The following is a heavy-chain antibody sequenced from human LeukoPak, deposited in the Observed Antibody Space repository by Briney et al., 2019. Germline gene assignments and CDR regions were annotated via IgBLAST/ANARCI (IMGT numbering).Heavy chain of an antibody. CDR2: IYYSGST. CDR3: ARDQGRDYDFWSGYYSNWFDP. V-gene: IGHV4-59*01. Sequence: SETLSLTWTVSAGSISSYYWSWIRQPPGEGLEWIGYIYYSGSTNYNPSLKSRVTISVDTSKNQFSLKLSSVTAADTAVYYCARDQGRDYDFWSGYYSNWFDPWGQGTLVTVSS. CDR1: AGSISSYY. D-gene: IGHD3-3*01. J-gene: IGHJ5*02.